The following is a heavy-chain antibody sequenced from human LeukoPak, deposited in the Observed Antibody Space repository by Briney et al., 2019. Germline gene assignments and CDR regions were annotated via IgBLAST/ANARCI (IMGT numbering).Heavy chain of an antibody. CDR3: ARFRSGSYYYYYGMDV. J-gene: IGHJ6*02. D-gene: IGHD1-26*01. Sequence: SETLSLTCTVSGGSISSYYWSWIRQPAGKGLEWIGRIYTSGSTNYNASLKSRVSMSVDTSKNQFSLKLSSVTAADTAVYYCARFRSGSYYYYYGMDVWGQGTTVTVSS. CDR1: GGSISSYY. CDR2: IYTSGST. V-gene: IGHV4-4*07.